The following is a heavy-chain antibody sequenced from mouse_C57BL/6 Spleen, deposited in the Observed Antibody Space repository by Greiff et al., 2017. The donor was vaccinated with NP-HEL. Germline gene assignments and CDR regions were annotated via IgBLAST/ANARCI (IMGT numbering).Heavy chain of an antibody. D-gene: IGHD3-1*01. CDR3: ARHQPGPFDY. Sequence: EVKVVESGGDLVKPGGSLKLSCAASGFTFSSYGMSWVRQTPDKRLEWVATISSGGSYTYYPDSVKGRFTISRDNAKNTLYLQMSSLKSEDTAMYYCARHQPGPFDYWGQGTTLTVSS. V-gene: IGHV5-6*01. CDR1: GFTFSSYG. CDR2: ISSGGSYT. J-gene: IGHJ2*01.